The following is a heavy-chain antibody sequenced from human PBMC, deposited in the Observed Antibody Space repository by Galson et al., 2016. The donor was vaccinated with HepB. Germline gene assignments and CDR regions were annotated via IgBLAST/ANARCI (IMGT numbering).Heavy chain of an antibody. D-gene: IGHD5-24*01. CDR1: GFTFSTYA. J-gene: IGHJ6*02. CDR2: ISYDGSHK. CDR3: ARPRRWPQYYYGLDV. Sequence: SLRLSCAASGFTFSTYAMHWVRQAPGKGLEWVAVISYDGSHKHYRDSVKGRFTISRDNSKNTLYLQMNSLRREDTAVYYCARPRRWPQYYYGLDVWGQWTTVTVSS. V-gene: IGHV3-30-3*01.